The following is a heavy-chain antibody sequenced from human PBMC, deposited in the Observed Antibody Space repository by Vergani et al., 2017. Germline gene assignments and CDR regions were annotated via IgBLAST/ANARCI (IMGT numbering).Heavy chain of an antibody. CDR3: ARMGGYDEGDAFRIGYFDS. Sequence: QLHLQESGPGLVKPSQTLSLTCTVSGRSISSGSYYWSWIRQPAGKGLEWIGRIYTSGSTNYNPSLKSRVTMSVDTSKNQFSLKLNSVTAADTAMYYCARMGGYDEGDAFRIGYFDSWGPGILVTVSS. CDR1: GRSISSGSYY. D-gene: IGHD3-22*01. J-gene: IGHJ4*02. V-gene: IGHV4-61*02. CDR2: IYTSGST.